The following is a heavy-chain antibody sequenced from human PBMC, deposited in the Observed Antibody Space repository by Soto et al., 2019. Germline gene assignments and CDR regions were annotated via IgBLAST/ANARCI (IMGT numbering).Heavy chain of an antibody. J-gene: IGHJ2*01. CDR3: ARDYDVNTAVDYWYFDL. CDR1: GGSITNHY. D-gene: IGHD5-18*01. CDR2: IYPSGRA. Sequence: QVQLQESGPRLVTPSETLTLTCSLSGGSITNHYWGWIRQPPGKGLECIGRIYPSGRAHYNPSLQSRVTMSVDTSKNQFSLKVNSVTAADTAIYYCARDYDVNTAVDYWYFDLWGRGTLDTVSS. V-gene: IGHV4-4*07.